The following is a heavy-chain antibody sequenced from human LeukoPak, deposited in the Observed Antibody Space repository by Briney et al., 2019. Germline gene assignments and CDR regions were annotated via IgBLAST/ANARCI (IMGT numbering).Heavy chain of an antibody. V-gene: IGHV4-30-4*01. CDR1: GGSISSGDYY. Sequence: SETLSLTCTVSGGSISSGDYYWSWIRQPPGKGLEWIGYIYYSGSTYYSPSLKSRVTISVDTSKNQFSLKLSSVTAADTAVYYCARDDYYDSSGYVFVLWGQGTLVTVSS. CDR3: ARDDYYDSSGYVFVL. J-gene: IGHJ4*02. D-gene: IGHD3-22*01. CDR2: IYYSGST.